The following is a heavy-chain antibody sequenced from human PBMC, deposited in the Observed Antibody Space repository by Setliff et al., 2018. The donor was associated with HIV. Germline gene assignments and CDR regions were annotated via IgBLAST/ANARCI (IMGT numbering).Heavy chain of an antibody. CDR1: GGSFSGYY. CDR3: ASPRDSSPFDY. CDR2: IYHSGST. D-gene: IGHD2-21*01. V-gene: IGHV4-34*01. J-gene: IGHJ4*02. Sequence: SETLSLTCAVYGGSFSGYYWSWIRQPPGKGLEWIGSIYHSGSTHYNPSLKSRVTISVDTSKNQFSLKLSSVTAADTAVYYCASPRDSSPFDYWGQGTLVTVSS.